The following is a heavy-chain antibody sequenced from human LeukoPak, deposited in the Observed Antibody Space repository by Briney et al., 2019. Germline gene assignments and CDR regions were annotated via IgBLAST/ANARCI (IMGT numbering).Heavy chain of an antibody. V-gene: IGHV4-34*01. CDR2: INHSGST. CDR1: GGSFSGYY. D-gene: IGHD3-10*01. Sequence: PSETLSLTCAVYGGSFSGYYWSWIRQPPGKGLEWIGEINHSGSTNYNPSLKSRVTISVDTSKNQFSLKLSSVTAADTAVYYCARALRQGYYGSGSYLSYWGQGTQVTVSS. J-gene: IGHJ4*02. CDR3: ARALRQGYYGSGSYLSY.